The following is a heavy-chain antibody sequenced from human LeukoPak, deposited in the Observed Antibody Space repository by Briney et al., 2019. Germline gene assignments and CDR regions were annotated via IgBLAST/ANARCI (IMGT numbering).Heavy chain of an antibody. CDR2: IRYDGSNK. D-gene: IGHD3-10*01. CDR3: AKDRGLTNEVSWFDP. CDR1: GFTFSSYG. J-gene: IGHJ5*02. V-gene: IGHV3-30*02. Sequence: PGGSLRLSCAASGFTFSSYGMHWVRQAPGKGLEGVAFIRYDGSNKYYADSVKGRFTISRDNSKNTLYLQMNSLRAEDTAVYYCAKDRGLTNEVSWFDPWGQGTLVTVSS.